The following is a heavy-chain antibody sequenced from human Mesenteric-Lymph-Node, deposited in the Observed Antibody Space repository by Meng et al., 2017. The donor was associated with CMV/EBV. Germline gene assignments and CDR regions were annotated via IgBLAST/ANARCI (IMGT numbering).Heavy chain of an antibody. V-gene: IGHV3-48*03. CDR3: ARDHSSEPEWYFDL. Sequence: LSCAASGFTFSSYEMNWVRQAPGKGLEWVSYISSSGSTIYYADSVKGRFTISRDNSKNTLFLQMNSLIPDDTAVYYCARDHSSEPEWYFDLWGRGTLVTVSS. J-gene: IGHJ2*01. D-gene: IGHD2/OR15-2a*01. CDR2: ISSSGSTI. CDR1: GFTFSSYE.